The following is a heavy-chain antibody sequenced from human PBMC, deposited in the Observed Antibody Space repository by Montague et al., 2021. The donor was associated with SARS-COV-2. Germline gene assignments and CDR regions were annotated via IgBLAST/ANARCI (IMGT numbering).Heavy chain of an antibody. CDR3: AQYGDWFDY. J-gene: IGHJ4*02. CDR1: GGSFSGYY. CDR2: INHSGST. V-gene: IGHV4-34*01. D-gene: IGHD4-17*01. Sequence: SETLSLTCAVYGGSFSGYYWSWIRQPQGTGLEWVGEINHSGSTNYNPPLKSRVNISVDTSKNKFSLKLNSVSAADTAVDYCAQYGDWFDYWGQGTLVTVSS.